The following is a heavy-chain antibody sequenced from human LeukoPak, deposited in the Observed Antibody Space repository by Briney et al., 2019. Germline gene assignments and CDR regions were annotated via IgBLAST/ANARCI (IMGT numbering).Heavy chain of an antibody. CDR3: ARDDYDILTGYYVGGGY. V-gene: IGHV1-18*04. J-gene: IGHJ4*02. CDR2: ISAYNGNT. D-gene: IGHD3-9*01. CDR1: GYTFTSYG. Sequence: EASVKVSCKASGYTFTSYGISWVRQAPGQGLEWMGWISAYNGNTNYAQKLQGRVTMTTDTSTSTAYMELRSLRSDDTAVYYCARDDYDILTGYYVGGGYWGQGTLVTVSS.